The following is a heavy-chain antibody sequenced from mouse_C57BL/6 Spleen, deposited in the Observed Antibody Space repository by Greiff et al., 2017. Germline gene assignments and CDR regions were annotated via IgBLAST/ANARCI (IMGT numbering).Heavy chain of an antibody. J-gene: IGHJ4*01. CDR3: ARKGDYGNYYFAMDY. Sequence: VQLQQPGAELVRPGSSVKLSCKASGYTFTSYWMHWVKQRPIQGLEWIGNIDPSDSETHYNQKFKDKATLTVDKSSSTAYMQLSSLTSEDSAVYYSARKGDYGNYYFAMDYWGQGTSVTVSS. CDR2: IDPSDSET. D-gene: IGHD2-1*01. V-gene: IGHV1-52*01. CDR1: GYTFTSYW.